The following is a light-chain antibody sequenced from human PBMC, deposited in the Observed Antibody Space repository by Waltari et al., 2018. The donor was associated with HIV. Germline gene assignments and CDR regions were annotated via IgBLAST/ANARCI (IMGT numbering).Light chain of an antibody. Sequence: QPVVTQTPSLSVSAGVPVTLTCRPTTGAVSTGHFDYCLQQPPGRAPRTLIYDTNKRHSWTPARFSGSLLGSFWGRAALTLSGAQPEDEADYYCLLSYSGARVFGGGTKLTV. CDR2: DTN. CDR1: TGAVSTGHF. CDR3: LLSYSGARV. J-gene: IGLJ2*01. V-gene: IGLV7-46*01.